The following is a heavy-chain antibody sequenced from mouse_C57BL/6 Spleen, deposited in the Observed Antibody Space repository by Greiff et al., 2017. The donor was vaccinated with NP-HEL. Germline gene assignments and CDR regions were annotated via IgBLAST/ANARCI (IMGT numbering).Heavy chain of an antibody. J-gene: IGHJ4*01. V-gene: IGHV1-15*01. Sequence: QVQLQQSGAELVRPGASVTLSCKASGYTFTDYEMHWVKQTPVHGLEWIGAIDPETGGTAYNQKFKGKAILTADKSSSTAYMELRSLTSEDSAVYYCTRWIYGYDGEDAMDYWGQGTSVTVSS. CDR2: IDPETGGT. CDR3: TRWIYGYDGEDAMDY. D-gene: IGHD2-2*01. CDR1: GYTFTDYE.